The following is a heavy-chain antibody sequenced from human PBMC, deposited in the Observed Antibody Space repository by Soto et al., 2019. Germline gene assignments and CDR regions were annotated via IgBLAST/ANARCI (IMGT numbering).Heavy chain of an antibody. CDR2: ISSSSGYI. D-gene: IGHD6-13*01. CDR3: AREGPGSSSWYVDS. V-gene: IGHV3-11*05. J-gene: IGHJ4*02. CDR1: GFTFSDYY. Sequence: QVQLVESGGGLVKPGGSLRLSCAASGFTFSDYYMSWILQAPGKGLEWVSYISSSSGYINYADSVKGRFTISRDNAKNSLYMQMNRLRAEDTAVYYCAREGPGSSSWYVDSWGQGTLVTVSS.